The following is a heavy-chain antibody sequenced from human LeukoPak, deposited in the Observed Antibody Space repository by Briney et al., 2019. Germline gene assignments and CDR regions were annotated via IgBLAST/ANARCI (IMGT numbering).Heavy chain of an antibody. CDR2: IIPIFGTA. D-gene: IGHD3-10*01. Sequence: ASVKVSXKASGGTFSSYAISWVRQAPGQGLEWMGRIIPIFGTANYAQKFQGRVTITTDESTSTAYMELSSLRPEDTAVYYCAPAPITMVRGVITSDAFDIWGQGTMVTVSS. J-gene: IGHJ3*02. CDR1: GGTFSSYA. CDR3: APAPITMVRGVITSDAFDI. V-gene: IGHV1-69*05.